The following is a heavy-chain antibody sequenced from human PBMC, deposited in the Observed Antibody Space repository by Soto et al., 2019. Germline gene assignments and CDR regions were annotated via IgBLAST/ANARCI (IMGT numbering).Heavy chain of an antibody. CDR2: IYYSGST. CDR1: GGSISSGGYY. CDR3: ERYCNSNSCYNSLGPAFDI. J-gene: IGHJ3*02. D-gene: IGHD2-2*02. V-gene: IGHV4-31*01. Sequence: KPSETLSLTCTVAGGSISSGGYYWSWIRQHPWKGLEWIGYIYYSGSTYYNPSLKSLVTISVDTSKNQFSLKLSSVTAADKAVYYCERYCNSNSCYNSLGPAFDIWGQGTMVTVSS.